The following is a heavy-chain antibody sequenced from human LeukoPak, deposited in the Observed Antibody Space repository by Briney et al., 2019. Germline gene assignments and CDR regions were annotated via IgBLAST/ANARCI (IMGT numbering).Heavy chain of an antibody. CDR3: ARLLAYSSELDY. J-gene: IGHJ4*02. D-gene: IGHD6-25*01. CDR1: GYSISSGFY. V-gene: IGHV4-38-2*02. CDR2: IHHGGTT. Sequence: SETLSLTCTVSGYSISSGFYWGWIRQPPGKGLEWIGSIHHGGTTYYNSSLKSRVTISVDTSKNQFSLRLSSVTAADTAVYYCARLLAYSSELDYWGQGTLVTVSS.